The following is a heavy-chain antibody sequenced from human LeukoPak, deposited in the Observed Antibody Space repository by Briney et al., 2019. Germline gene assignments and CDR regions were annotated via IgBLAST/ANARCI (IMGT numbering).Heavy chain of an antibody. D-gene: IGHD6-13*01. Sequence: PGGSLRLSCAPSVFTFSSYSMNCVRHAPGKGLECVSSITISSSYIYYADSVKGRFTISRDNAKNSLYLQMNSLRAEDTAVYYCASRLYSSSSVDYWGQGTLVTVSS. CDR2: ITISSSYI. CDR1: VFTFSSYS. J-gene: IGHJ4*02. CDR3: ASRLYSSSSVDY. V-gene: IGHV3-21*01.